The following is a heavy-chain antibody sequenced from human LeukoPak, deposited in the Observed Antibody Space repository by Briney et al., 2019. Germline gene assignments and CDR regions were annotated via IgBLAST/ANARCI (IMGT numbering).Heavy chain of an antibody. CDR1: GFRFSNYY. CDR3: ASHLIWERPVFEN. V-gene: IGHV3-7*01. D-gene: IGHD1-1*01. Sequence: GGSLRLSCVASGFRFSNYYMSWVRQAPGKRLEWVAHIKQDGNEEYSLDSVKGRFTISRDNAKNSLYLQMNSLRAEDSAVYYCASHLIWERPVFENWGQGTLVSVSS. CDR2: IKQDGNEE. J-gene: IGHJ4*02.